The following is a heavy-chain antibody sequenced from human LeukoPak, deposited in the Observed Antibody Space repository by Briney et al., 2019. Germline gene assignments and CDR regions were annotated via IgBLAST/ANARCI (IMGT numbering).Heavy chain of an antibody. D-gene: IGHD1-1*01. CDR2: ISGSGGSS. Sequence: PGGSLRLSCAASGFTFSSSSMSWVRQAPGKGLERVSTISGSGGSSYYTDSVKGRFTISRDDSKNTLYLQMHSLRAEDTAVYYCAKITTNWGQGTLVTVSS. J-gene: IGHJ4*02. CDR3: AKITTN. CDR1: GFTFSSSS. V-gene: IGHV3-23*01.